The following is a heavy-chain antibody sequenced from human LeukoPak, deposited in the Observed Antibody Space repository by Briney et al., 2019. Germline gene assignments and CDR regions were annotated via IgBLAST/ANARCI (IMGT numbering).Heavy chain of an antibody. CDR2: ISGSGGST. CDR1: GFTFSSYS. CDR3: AKDYSLIAAAQFDY. D-gene: IGHD6-13*01. Sequence: WGSLRLSCAASGFTFSSYSMNWVRQAPGKGLEWVSAISGSGGSTYYADSVKGRFTISRDNSKNTLYLQMNSLRAEDTAVYYCAKDYSLIAAAQFDYWGQGTLVTVSS. J-gene: IGHJ4*02. V-gene: IGHV3-23*01.